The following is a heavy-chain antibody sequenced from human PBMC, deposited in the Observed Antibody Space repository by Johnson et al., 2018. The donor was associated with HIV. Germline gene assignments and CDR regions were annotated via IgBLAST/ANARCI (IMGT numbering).Heavy chain of an antibody. D-gene: IGHD1-26*01. Sequence: VQLVESGGGLVQPGGSLILSCAASGFTFSSYWMHWVRQAPGKGLVWVSRISSDGSSTYYADSVKGRFTISRDNAKNTMFVQMNSLRAEDTAVYYCAKGRWELLAGAFDIWGQGTTVTVSS. J-gene: IGHJ3*02. CDR1: GFTFSSYW. V-gene: IGHV3-74*01. CDR2: ISSDGSST. CDR3: AKGRWELLAGAFDI.